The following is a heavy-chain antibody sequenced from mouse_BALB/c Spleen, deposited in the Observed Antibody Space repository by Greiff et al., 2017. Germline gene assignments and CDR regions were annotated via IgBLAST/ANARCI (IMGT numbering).Heavy chain of an antibody. CDR3: ARPFYRYDEGGYFDY. Sequence: EVKLMESGGGLVQPGGSLKLSCAASGFDFSRYWMSWVRQAPGKGLEWIGEINPDSSTINYTPSLKDKFIISRDNAKNTLYLQMSKVRSEDTALYYCARPFYRYDEGGYFDYWGQGTTLTVSS. V-gene: IGHV4-1*02. CDR2: INPDSSTI. D-gene: IGHD2-14*01. J-gene: IGHJ2*01. CDR1: GFDFSRYW.